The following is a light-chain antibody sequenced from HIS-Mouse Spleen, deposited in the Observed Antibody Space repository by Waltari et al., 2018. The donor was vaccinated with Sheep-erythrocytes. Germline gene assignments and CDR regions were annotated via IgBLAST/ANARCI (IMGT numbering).Light chain of an antibody. J-gene: IGLJ1*01. CDR2: EDS. CDR1: ALPKQY. CDR3: YSTDSSGNHRV. V-gene: IGLV3-10*01. Sequence: SYELTQPPSVSVSPGQTARITCSGDALPKQYANWYQQKSGQAPVLVIYEDSKRPSGIPERFSGSSSGTMATLTISGAQVEDEADYYCYSTDSSGNHRVFGTGTKVTVL.